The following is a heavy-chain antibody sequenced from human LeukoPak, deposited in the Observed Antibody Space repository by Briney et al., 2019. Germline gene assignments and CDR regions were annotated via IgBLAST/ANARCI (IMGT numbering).Heavy chain of an antibody. CDR2: INPNSGGT. CDR1: GYTFTGYY. CDR3: ARVTIYYGSGSYYKPHYYYYYMDV. V-gene: IGHV1-2*02. J-gene: IGHJ6*03. D-gene: IGHD3-10*01. Sequence: ASVKVSCKASGYTFTGYYMHWVRQAPGQGLEWMGWINPNSGGTNYAQKFQGRVTMSRDTSISTAYMELSRLRSDDTAVYYCARVTIYYGSGSYYKPHYYYYYMDVWGKGTTVTISS.